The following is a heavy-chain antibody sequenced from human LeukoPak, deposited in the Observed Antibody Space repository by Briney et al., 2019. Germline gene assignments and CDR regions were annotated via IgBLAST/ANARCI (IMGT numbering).Heavy chain of an antibody. Sequence: GGSLRLSCAASGFTVSSNYMSWVRQAPGKGLEWVSVIYSGGSTYYADSVKGRFTISRDNSKNTLYLQMNGLRAEDTAVYYCARAAESSGYDYYFDYWGQGTLVTVSS. D-gene: IGHD5-12*01. CDR2: IYSGGST. V-gene: IGHV3-53*01. CDR1: GFTVSSNY. CDR3: ARAAESSGYDYYFDY. J-gene: IGHJ4*02.